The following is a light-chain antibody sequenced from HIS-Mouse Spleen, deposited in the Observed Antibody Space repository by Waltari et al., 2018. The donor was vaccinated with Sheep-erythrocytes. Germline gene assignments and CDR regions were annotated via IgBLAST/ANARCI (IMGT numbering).Light chain of an antibody. CDR1: QGISSY. V-gene: IGKV1-8*01. Sequence: AILMTQSPSSLPASTGDRVTITCRASQGISSYLAWYPQKPGKAPKLLIYAASTLQSGVPSRFSGSGSGTDFTLTISRLQSEDFAAYYCQQYYSYPYTFGQGTKLEIK. CDR3: QQYYSYPYT. CDR2: AAS. J-gene: IGKJ2*01.